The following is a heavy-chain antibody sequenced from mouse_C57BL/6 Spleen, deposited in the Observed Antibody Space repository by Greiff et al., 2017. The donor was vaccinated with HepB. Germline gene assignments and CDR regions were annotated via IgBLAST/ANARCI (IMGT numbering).Heavy chain of an antibody. V-gene: IGHV1-4*01. Sequence: QVQLQQSGAELARPGASVKMSCKASGYTFTSYSMHWVKQRPGQGLEWIGYINPSSGYTKYNQKFEDKATLTADKSSSTAYMQLSSLTSEDSAVYYCARRRYYGSSSYYFDYWGQGTTLTVSS. CDR1: GYTFTSYS. CDR2: INPSSGYT. J-gene: IGHJ2*01. CDR3: ARRRYYGSSSYYFDY. D-gene: IGHD1-1*01.